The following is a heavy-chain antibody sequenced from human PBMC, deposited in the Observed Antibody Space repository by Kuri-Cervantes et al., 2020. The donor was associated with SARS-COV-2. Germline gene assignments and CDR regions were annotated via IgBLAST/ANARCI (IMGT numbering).Heavy chain of an antibody. Sequence: LRLSCTVSGGSISSGDYYWSWVRQPPGKGLEGIGYIYYSGSTYYNPSLKSRVTISVDTSKNQFSLKLSSVTAADTAVYYCASEFEPRYGSSTSCYPYYIDYWGQGTMVTVSS. D-gene: IGHD2-2*01. V-gene: IGHV4-30-4*08. J-gene: IGHJ4*02. CDR1: GGSISSGDYY. CDR3: ASEFEPRYGSSTSCYPYYIDY. CDR2: IYYSGST.